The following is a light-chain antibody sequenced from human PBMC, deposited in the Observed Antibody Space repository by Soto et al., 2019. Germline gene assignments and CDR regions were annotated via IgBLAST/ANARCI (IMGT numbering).Light chain of an antibody. Sequence: QSALTQPRSVSGSHGQSVTISCTGTSSDVGGYNYVSWYQQHPGKAPKLMIYDVSKRPSGVPHRFSGSKSGNTASLTISGLQAEDEADYYCCSYAGSYTWVFGGGTNLTVL. V-gene: IGLV2-11*01. CDR1: SSDVGGYNY. CDR2: DVS. CDR3: CSYAGSYTWV. J-gene: IGLJ3*02.